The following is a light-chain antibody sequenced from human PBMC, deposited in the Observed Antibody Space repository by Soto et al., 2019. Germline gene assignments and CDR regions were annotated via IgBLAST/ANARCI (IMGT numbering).Light chain of an antibody. J-gene: IGKJ2*01. CDR1: QGVSIY. Sequence: DIQLTQSPSFLSASVGDRVTITCRGSQGVSIYLAWYLQRPGKAPKLLIYGASTLQSGVPSRFSGSGSGTEFTLTISSLQPEDFGTYYCQQLNSDWYAFGLGTKLEIK. CDR3: QQLNSDWYA. V-gene: IGKV1-9*01. CDR2: GAS.